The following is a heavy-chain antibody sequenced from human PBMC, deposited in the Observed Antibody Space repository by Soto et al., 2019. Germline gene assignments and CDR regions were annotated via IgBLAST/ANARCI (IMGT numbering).Heavy chain of an antibody. CDR3: ARGGNYDFWSGYHPGGFDP. V-gene: IGHV4-34*01. CDR1: GGSFSGYY. J-gene: IGHJ5*02. D-gene: IGHD3-3*01. Sequence: LSLTCAVYGGSFSGYYWSWIRQPPGKGLEWIGEINHSGSTNYNPSLKSRVTISVDTSKNQFSLKLSSVTAAHTAVYYCARGGNYDFWSGYHPGGFDPWGQGTLVTVSS. CDR2: INHSGST.